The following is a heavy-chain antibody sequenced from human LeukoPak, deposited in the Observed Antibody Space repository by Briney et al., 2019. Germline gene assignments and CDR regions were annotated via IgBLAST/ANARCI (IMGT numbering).Heavy chain of an antibody. D-gene: IGHD6-13*01. Sequence: GGSLRLSCAASGFTFSNYAMTWVRQAPGKGLEWVPVISGSGSGGSTSYADSVKGRFTISRDNSKNTLYLQMNSLRAEDTAVYYCANRRGSSWYGVEEYFQHWGQGTLVTVSS. V-gene: IGHV3-23*01. CDR2: ISGSGSGGST. CDR1: GFTFSNYA. CDR3: ANRRGSSWYGVEEYFQH. J-gene: IGHJ1*01.